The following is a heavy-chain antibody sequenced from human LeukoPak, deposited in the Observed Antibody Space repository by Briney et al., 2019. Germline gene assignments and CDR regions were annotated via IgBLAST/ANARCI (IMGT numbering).Heavy chain of an antibody. D-gene: IGHD2-2*01. CDR3: ARDLSAWYQLLFY. CDR2: INPNSGGT. J-gene: IGHJ4*02. CDR1: GYTFTGYY. V-gene: IGHV1-2*06. Sequence: ASVKVSCKASGYTFTGYYMHWVRQAPGQGLEWMGRINPNSGGTNYAQKFQGRVTMTRDTSISTAYMELSRVRSDDTAVYYCARDLSAWYQLLFYWGQGTLVTVSS.